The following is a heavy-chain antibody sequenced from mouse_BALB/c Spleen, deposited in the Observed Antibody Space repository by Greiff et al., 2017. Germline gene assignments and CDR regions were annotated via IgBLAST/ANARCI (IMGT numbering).Heavy chain of an antibody. D-gene: IGHD2-2*01. CDR3: ARGGYDKAWFAY. J-gene: IGHJ3*01. CDR2: ISSGGSYT. CDR1: GFTFSSYG. Sequence: EVQRVESGGDLVKPGGSLKLSCAASGFTFSSYGMSWVRQTPDKRLEWVATISSGGSYTYYPDSVKGRFTISRDNAKNTLYLQMSSLKSEDTAMYYCARGGYDKAWFAYWGQGTLVTVSA. V-gene: IGHV5-6*01.